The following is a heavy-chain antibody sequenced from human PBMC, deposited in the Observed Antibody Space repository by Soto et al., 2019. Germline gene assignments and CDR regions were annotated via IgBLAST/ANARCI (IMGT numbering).Heavy chain of an antibody. CDR1: GFTFSSYG. V-gene: IGHV3-33*01. D-gene: IGHD2-21*02. J-gene: IGHJ4*02. Sequence: QVQLVESGGGVVQPGRSLRLSCAASGFTFSSYGMHWVRQAPGKGLEWVAVIWYDGSNKYYADSVKGRFTISRDNSKNTLYLQMNSLRAEDTAVYYCARGLGVYCGGDCALDYWGQGPLVTVSS. CDR2: IWYDGSNK. CDR3: ARGLGVYCGGDCALDY.